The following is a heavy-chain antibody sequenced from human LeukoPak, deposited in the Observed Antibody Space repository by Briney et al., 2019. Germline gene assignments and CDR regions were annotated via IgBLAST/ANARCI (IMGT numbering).Heavy chain of an antibody. J-gene: IGHJ5*02. CDR1: GGSFSGYY. CDR2: INHSGST. CDR3: ASSPAAVSSNWFDP. D-gene: IGHD6-13*01. Sequence: PSETLSLTCAVYGGSFSGYYWGWIRQPPGKGLEWIGEINHSGSTNYNPSLKSRVTISVDTSKNQFSLKLSSVTAADTAVYYYASSPAAVSSNWFDPWGQGTLVTVSS. V-gene: IGHV4-34*01.